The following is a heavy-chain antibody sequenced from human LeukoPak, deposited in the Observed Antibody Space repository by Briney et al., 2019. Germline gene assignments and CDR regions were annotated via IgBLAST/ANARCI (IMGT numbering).Heavy chain of an antibody. Sequence: GASVKVSCKASGGTFSSYAISWVRQAPGQGLEWMGGIIPIFGTANYAQKFQGRVTITADESTSTAYMELSSLRSEDTAVYYCAIDPPPPLLLWFGELLAPPVYWGQGTLVTVSS. CDR2: IIPIFGTA. CDR3: AIDPPPPLLLWFGELLAPPVY. J-gene: IGHJ4*02. CDR1: GGTFSSYA. V-gene: IGHV1-69*13. D-gene: IGHD3-10*01.